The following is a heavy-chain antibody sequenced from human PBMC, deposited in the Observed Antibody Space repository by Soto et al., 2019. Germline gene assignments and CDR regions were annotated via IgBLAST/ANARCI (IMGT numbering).Heavy chain of an antibody. J-gene: IGHJ6*02. CDR1: GFTFSSYG. CDR3: AKGPSSWYRVYYYYGMDV. D-gene: IGHD6-13*01. CDR2: ISYDGSNK. V-gene: IGHV3-30*18. Sequence: GGSLRLSCAASGFTFSSYGMHWVRPAPGKGLEWVAVISYDGSNKYYADSVKGRFTISRDNSKNTLYLQMNSLRAEDTAVYYCAKGPSSWYRVYYYYGMDVWGQGTTVTVSS.